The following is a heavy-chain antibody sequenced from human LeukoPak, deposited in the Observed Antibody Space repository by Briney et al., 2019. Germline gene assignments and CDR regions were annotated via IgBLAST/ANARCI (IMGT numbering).Heavy chain of an antibody. CDR2: ISTSTSYL. CDR1: GFTFSSYS. CDR3: ARGAF. Sequence: GGSLRLSCAASGFTFSSYSMNWVRQAPGKRLEWVSSISTSTSYLYSADSVKARFTTSRDNAKNSLYLQMNSLRAEDTAVYYCARGAFWGQGTLVTVSS. V-gene: IGHV3-21*01. J-gene: IGHJ4*02.